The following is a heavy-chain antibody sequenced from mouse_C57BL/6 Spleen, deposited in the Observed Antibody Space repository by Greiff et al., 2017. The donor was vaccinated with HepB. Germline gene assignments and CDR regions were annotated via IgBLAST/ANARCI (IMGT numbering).Heavy chain of an antibody. CDR3: ARNGPRSFDV. J-gene: IGHJ1*03. CDR2: ILPGSGST. CDR1: GYTFTGYW. D-gene: IGHD1-1*02. V-gene: IGHV1-9*01. Sequence: QVQLKESGAELMKPGASVKLSCKATGYTFTGYWIEWVKQRPGHGLEWIGEILPGSGSTNYDEKFKGKATLTADTSSHTAYMQRRSLTSEDSAIYDSARNGPRSFDVWGTGTTGTVSS.